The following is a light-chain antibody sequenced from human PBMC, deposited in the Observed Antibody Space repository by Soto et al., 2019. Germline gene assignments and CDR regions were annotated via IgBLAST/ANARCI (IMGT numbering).Light chain of an antibody. CDR2: RDD. J-gene: IGLJ3*02. V-gene: IGLV1-47*01. CDR1: NSNIGTNA. Sequence: QSVLTQPPSASGTPGQRVTIFCSGSNSNIGTNAVYWFQHLPGLAPKVLIYRDDQRPSGVSDRFSGSKSGTSCSLAISGLRSEDEADYSCASWDDTLNAVVFGGGTKLTVL. CDR3: ASWDDTLNAVV.